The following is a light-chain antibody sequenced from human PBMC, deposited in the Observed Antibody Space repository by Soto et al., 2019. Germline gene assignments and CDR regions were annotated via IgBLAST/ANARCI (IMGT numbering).Light chain of an antibody. Sequence: DIQMTQSPSTLSASVGYRVTITCRASQSTSSWLAWYQQKPGRAPKLLSYKGSSLESGVPSRFSGSGSGTEFTLTIGSLQPDDFASYYCQQYNGFSATFGGGTKVEIK. CDR3: QQYNGFSAT. J-gene: IGKJ4*01. V-gene: IGKV1-5*03. CDR1: QSTSSW. CDR2: KGS.